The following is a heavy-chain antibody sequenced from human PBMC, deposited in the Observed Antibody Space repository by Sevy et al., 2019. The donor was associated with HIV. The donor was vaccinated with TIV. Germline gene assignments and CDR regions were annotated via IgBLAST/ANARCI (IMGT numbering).Heavy chain of an antibody. V-gene: IGHV3-48*03. Sequence: GGSLRLSCAASGFLFSSYEMSWVRQAPGKGLEWVSHIRQSGSSTYYSDSVKGRFTISRDNAENSLYLQMNSLRVEDTAVYYCARDLPPSATTVAHFDYSGQGTLVTVSS. CDR3: ARDLPPSATTVAHFDY. D-gene: IGHD4-17*01. CDR1: GFLFSSYE. J-gene: IGHJ4*02. CDR2: IRQSGSST.